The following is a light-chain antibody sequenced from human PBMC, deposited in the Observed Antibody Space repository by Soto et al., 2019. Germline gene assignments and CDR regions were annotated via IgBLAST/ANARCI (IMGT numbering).Light chain of an antibody. CDR3: SSYTSASTLLYL. J-gene: IGLJ1*01. Sequence: QSALTQPASVSGSPGQSITISCTGTSSDVGGYNYVSWYQHLPGIAPKLLIYGVTNRPSGVSTRFSGSKSGNTASLTISGLQAEEEADDHCSSYTSASTLLYLFGTGTKLTVL. CDR1: SSDVGGYNY. CDR2: GVT. V-gene: IGLV2-14*01.